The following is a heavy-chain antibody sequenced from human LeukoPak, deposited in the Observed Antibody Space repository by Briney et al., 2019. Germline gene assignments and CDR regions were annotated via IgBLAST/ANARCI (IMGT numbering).Heavy chain of an antibody. D-gene: IGHD2-2*01. J-gene: IGHJ4*02. CDR2: ISHSGST. Sequence: SETLSLTCAVYGGSFSGYYWSWIRQPPGKGLEWIGEISHSGSTNYNPSLKSRVTISVDTSKNQFSLKLSSVTAADTAVYYCARGRVPVAIRHPGLDYWGQGTLVTVSS. CDR1: GGSFSGYY. V-gene: IGHV4-34*01. CDR3: ARGRVPVAIRHPGLDY.